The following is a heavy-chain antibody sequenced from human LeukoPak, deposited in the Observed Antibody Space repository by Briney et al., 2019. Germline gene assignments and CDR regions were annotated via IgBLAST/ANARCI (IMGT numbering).Heavy chain of an antibody. V-gene: IGHV4-59*01. CDR2: IYYSGST. J-gene: IGHJ6*02. CDR3: AGVGGTNYYYYGMDV. CDR1: GGSISSYY. D-gene: IGHD3-16*01. Sequence: SETLSLTCTVSGGSISSYYWSWIRQPPGKGPEWIGYIYYSGSTNYNPSLKSRVTISVDTPKNQFSLKLSSVTAADTAVYYCAGVGGTNYYYYGMDVWGQGTTVTVSS.